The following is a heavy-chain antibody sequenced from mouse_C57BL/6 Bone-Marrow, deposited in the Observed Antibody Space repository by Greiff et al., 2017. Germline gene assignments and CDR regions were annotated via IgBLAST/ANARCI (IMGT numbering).Heavy chain of an antibody. CDR3: ARHGGWLPYFDV. V-gene: IGHV5-6*01. CDR2: ISSGGSYT. D-gene: IGHD2-3*01. J-gene: IGHJ1*03. CDR1: GFTFSSYG. Sequence: EVKLMESGGDLVKPGGSLKLSCAASGFTFSSYGMSWVRQTPDKRLEWVATISSGGSYTYYPDSVKGRFTISRDNAKNTLYLQMSSLKSEDTAMYYCARHGGWLPYFDVWGTGTTVTVSS.